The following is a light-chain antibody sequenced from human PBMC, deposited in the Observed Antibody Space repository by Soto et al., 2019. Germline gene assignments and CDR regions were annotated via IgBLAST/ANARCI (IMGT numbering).Light chain of an antibody. CDR2: GGS. CDR1: QSVRSSY. V-gene: IGKV3-20*01. CDR3: QQYGNSPLT. Sequence: DIEWTQSQGTRPLSQGERHTLSCRPSQSVRSSYLARHQPKPAQAPRVMIFGGSTRATGVPDRFSGSGSGTDFTLTISRLEPEDFALYYCQQYGNSPLTFGRGTKVDI. J-gene: IGKJ4*02.